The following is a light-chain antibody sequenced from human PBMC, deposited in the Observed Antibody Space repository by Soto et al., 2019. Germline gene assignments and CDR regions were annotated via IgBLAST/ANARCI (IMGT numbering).Light chain of an antibody. Sequence: DIQMTQSPSSLSASVGDSVTITCRASQGIGDYLAWYQQRPGRVPRLLIFRAATLHSGVPSGFSGRGAGAYFTLTISNLQPEDVATYYCQKYNSVPFAFGPGTKVN. CDR1: QGIGDY. V-gene: IGKV1-27*01. J-gene: IGKJ3*01. CDR3: QKYNSVPFA. CDR2: RAA.